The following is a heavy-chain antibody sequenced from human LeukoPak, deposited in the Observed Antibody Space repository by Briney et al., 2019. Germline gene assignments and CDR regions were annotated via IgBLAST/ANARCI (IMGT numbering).Heavy chain of an antibody. CDR2: ISSSTTYI. CDR3: ARVDNYGGNPPDY. CDR1: GFTVSSNY. V-gene: IGHV3-21*01. J-gene: IGHJ4*02. D-gene: IGHD4-23*01. Sequence: PGGSLRLSCAASGFTVSSNYMSWVRQAPGKGLEWVSSISSSTTYIYYADSVKGRFTISRDNVKNSLSLQMNSLRAEDTAVYYCARVDNYGGNPPDYWGQGTLVTVSS.